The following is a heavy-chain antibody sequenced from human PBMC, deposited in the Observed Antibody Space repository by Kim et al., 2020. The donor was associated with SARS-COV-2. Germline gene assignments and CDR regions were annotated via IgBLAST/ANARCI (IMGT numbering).Heavy chain of an antibody. Sequence: ASVKVSCKASGYTFTSYGISWVRQAPGQGLEWMGWISAYNGNTNYAQKLQGRVTMTTDTSTSTAYMELRSLRSDDTAVYYCARVIGITMIVVADAFDIWGQGTMVTVSS. CDR1: GYTFTSYG. CDR3: ARVIGITMIVVADAFDI. CDR2: ISAYNGNT. V-gene: IGHV1-18*01. J-gene: IGHJ3*02. D-gene: IGHD3-22*01.